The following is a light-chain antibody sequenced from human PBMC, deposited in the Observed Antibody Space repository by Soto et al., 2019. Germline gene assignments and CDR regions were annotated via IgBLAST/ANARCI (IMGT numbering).Light chain of an antibody. CDR2: RAS. V-gene: IGKV1-5*03. Sequence: DIQMTQSPSTLSASVGDRVTITCRASQSISSWLAWYQQKPGKAPKLLIYRASRVGNGVPSRFSGSGSGTEFTLTISSLQPDDCATYYCQQYDSSVYTFGQGTKLEIK. CDR1: QSISSW. J-gene: IGKJ2*01. CDR3: QQYDSSVYT.